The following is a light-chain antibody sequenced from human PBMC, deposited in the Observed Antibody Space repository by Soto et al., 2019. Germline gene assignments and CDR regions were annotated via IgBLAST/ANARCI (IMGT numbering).Light chain of an antibody. J-gene: IGKJ4*01. CDR2: KAS. CDR1: QSISSW. V-gene: IGKV1-5*03. Sequence: TQSPSTLSASVGDRVTITCRASQSISSWLAWYQQKPGKAPKLLIYKASSLESGVPSRFSGSGSGTEFTLTISSLQPDDFATYYCQQYNSYLTFGGGTKVDIK. CDR3: QQYNSYLT.